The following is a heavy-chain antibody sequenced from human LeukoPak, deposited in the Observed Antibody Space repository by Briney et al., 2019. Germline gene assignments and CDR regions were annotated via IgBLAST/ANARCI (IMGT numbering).Heavy chain of an antibody. V-gene: IGHV4-4*02. Sequence: GSLRLSCVASGFIFSNYEMNWVRQAPGKGLEWIGEVHLSGSTDYNPSLESRVTISVDMSENHISLKLTSVTAADTAVYYCAREGGPYRPLDYSGQGTLVTVSS. CDR3: AREGGPYRPLDY. CDR2: VHLSGST. CDR1: GFIFSNYE. J-gene: IGHJ4*02.